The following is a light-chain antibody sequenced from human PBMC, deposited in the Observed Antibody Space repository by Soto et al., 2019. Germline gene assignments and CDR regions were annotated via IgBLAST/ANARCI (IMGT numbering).Light chain of an antibody. J-gene: IGLJ1*01. CDR1: SSDIGVYNY. V-gene: IGLV2-14*01. CDR3: SSSTTSNTYV. Sequence: QSALTKPASVSGSPGQSITFSSTGTSSDIGVYNYVSWYQQHPVKAPKLMIYEVNNRPSGVSNRLSGSKSGNTASLTISGLQAEDAADYYCSSSTTSNTYVSGTGTKVTVL. CDR2: EVN.